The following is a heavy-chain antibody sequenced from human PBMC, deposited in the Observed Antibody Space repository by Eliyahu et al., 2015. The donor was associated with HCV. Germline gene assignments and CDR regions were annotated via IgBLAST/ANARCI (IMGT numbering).Heavy chain of an antibody. D-gene: IGHD1-26*01. J-gene: IGHJ5*02. CDR1: GGSXSSGRNY. CDR2: IYHSGGT. Sequence: QVQLQESGPGLVKPSETLSLTCSVSGGSXSSGRNYWSWTRQPPGKGLEWIGYIYHSGGTNYNPSLKSRVTISIDTSKNQFSLNLRSVTSADTAVYYCARDRLVGDATWGQGTLVTVSS. CDR3: ARDRLVGDAT. V-gene: IGHV4-61*01.